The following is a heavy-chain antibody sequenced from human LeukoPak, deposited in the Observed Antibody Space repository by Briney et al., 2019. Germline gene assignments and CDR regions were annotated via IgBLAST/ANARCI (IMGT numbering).Heavy chain of an antibody. CDR1: GLTFSNYA. D-gene: IGHD3-10*01. CDR2: ISFDGSKK. CDR3: AGSGSYSTWFDP. Sequence: GRSLRLTCAASGLTFSNYAMHWVRQAPGKGLEGVTVISFDGSKKYYADSVKGRFSISRDNSKNTLYLQMNRLRAEDTAVYYCAGSGSYSTWFDPWGQGTLVTVSS. V-gene: IGHV3-30*04. J-gene: IGHJ5*02.